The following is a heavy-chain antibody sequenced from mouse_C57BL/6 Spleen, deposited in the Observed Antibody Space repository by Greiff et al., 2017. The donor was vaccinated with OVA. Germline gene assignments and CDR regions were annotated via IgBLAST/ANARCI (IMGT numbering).Heavy chain of an antibody. Sequence: EVQLVESGGGLVQPKGSLKLSCAASGFSFNTYAMNWVRQAPGKGLEWVARIRSKSNNYATYYADSVKDRFTISRDDSESMLYLQMNNLKTEDTAMYYCVRQEGYAMDYWGQGTSVTVSS. CDR1: GFSFNTYA. CDR3: VRQEGYAMDY. J-gene: IGHJ4*01. CDR2: IRSKSNNYAT. V-gene: IGHV10-1*01.